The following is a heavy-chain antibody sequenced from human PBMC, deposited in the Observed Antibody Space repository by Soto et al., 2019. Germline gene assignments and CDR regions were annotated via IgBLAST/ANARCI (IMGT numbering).Heavy chain of an antibody. Sequence: QGQLAESGGGVVQPGRSLRLSCAASGVTFSQSAMHWVRQAPGKGLEWVAAISFDGSNTHYADSVEGRVTISRDNSKNTLSLQMNSLRAEDTALYHCAAAVAAGGYWGQGTLVTVSS. D-gene: IGHD6-19*01. V-gene: IGHV3-30-3*01. CDR1: GVTFSQSA. J-gene: IGHJ4*02. CDR2: ISFDGSNT. CDR3: AAAVAAGGY.